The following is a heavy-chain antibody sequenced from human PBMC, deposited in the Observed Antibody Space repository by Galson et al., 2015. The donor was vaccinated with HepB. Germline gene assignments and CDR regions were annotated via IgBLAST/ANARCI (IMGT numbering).Heavy chain of an antibody. CDR1: GFIFDTFT. J-gene: IGHJ3*02. CDR3: ARDRDYGDDYVGPGDAFDI. Sequence: SLRLSCAASGFIFDTFTITWVRQAPGKGLEWVSFINSNSAYIYYADSVKGRFTISRDNAKNSLYLQMNSLRAEDTAVYYCARDRDYGDDYVGPGDAFDIWGQGTMVIVSS. D-gene: IGHD4-17*01. CDR2: INSNSAYI. V-gene: IGHV3-21*01.